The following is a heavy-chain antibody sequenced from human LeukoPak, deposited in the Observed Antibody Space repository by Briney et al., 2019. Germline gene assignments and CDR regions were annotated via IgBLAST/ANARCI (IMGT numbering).Heavy chain of an antibody. CDR2: ISGSSTYI. CDR1: GFTFSNYW. Sequence: KPGGSLRLSCEASGFTFSNYWMNWVRQAPGKGLEWVSYISGSSTYIYYADSVKGRFTISRDNAKNALYLQMNSLRVEDTAVYYCAREPGDCGGDCYPFDYWGQGTLVTVSS. D-gene: IGHD2-21*02. V-gene: IGHV3-21*01. J-gene: IGHJ4*02. CDR3: AREPGDCGGDCYPFDY.